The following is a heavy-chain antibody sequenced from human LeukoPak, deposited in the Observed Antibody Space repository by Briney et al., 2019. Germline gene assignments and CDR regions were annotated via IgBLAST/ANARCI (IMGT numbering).Heavy chain of an antibody. CDR1: GFTFSDYY. D-gene: IGHD3-22*01. CDR3: ASGVNHYYHSYDY. Sequence: GGSLRLSCAASGFTFSDYYMSWIRQAPGKRLEWVSYISSSGSTIYYADSVKGRFTISRDNAKNSLYLQMNSLRAEDTAVYYCASGVNHYYHSYDYWGQGTLVTVSS. V-gene: IGHV3-11*04. CDR2: ISSSGSTI. J-gene: IGHJ4*02.